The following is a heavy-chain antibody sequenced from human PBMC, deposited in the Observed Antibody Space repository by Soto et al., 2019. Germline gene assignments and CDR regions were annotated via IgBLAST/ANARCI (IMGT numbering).Heavy chain of an antibody. CDR2: ITHTGGT. CDR1: GGSVNGYY. Sequence: SETLSLTCAVYGGSVNGYYWNWIRQPPGKGLEWIGEITHTGGTHYNPSLKSRFTILVDASKNQFSLMLSSLSAADTAIYYCATRITVFGLLIPPFDHWGQGTQVTVSS. J-gene: IGHJ5*02. D-gene: IGHD3-3*01. CDR3: ATRITVFGLLIPPFDH. V-gene: IGHV4-34*01.